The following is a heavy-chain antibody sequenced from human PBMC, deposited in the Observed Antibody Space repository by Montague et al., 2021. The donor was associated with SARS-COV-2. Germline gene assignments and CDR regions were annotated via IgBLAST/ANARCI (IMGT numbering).Heavy chain of an antibody. CDR2: IYCGGST. CDR1: GGSISSYY. CDR3: ARLRRPDGYSYWFGP. J-gene: IGHJ5*02. D-gene: IGHD5-24*01. V-gene: IGHV4-59*08. Sequence: SETLSLTCTVSGGSISSYYWSWIRQPPGEGLEWIGYIYCGGSTNYSPSFKGRVIMSVDTSNNQFSLRLTSVTAADTAVYYCARLRRPDGYSYWFGPWGQGTLVTVSS.